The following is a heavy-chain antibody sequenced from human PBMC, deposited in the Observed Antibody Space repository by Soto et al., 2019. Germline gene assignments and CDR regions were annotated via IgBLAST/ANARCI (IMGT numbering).Heavy chain of an antibody. V-gene: IGHV3-23*01. J-gene: IGHJ5*01. Sequence: EVQLLESGGGLVQPGGSLRLSCAASGFTFNTFEMSWVRQAPGRGLEWVSFISDDSSRTYYADAVKGRFTISRDNSKYTRYLQMKSLTAEDTAVYACVKGGWLDFWGQGTLVTVSS. CDR1: GFTFNTFE. CDR2: ISDDSSRT. CDR3: VKGGWLDF. D-gene: IGHD3-16*01.